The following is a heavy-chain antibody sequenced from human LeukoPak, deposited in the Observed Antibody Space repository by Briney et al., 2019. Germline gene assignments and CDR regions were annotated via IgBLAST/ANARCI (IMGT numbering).Heavy chain of an antibody. J-gene: IGHJ4*02. V-gene: IGHV3-66*02. D-gene: IGHD2-2*01. CDR3: ASYRSTQLY. Sequence: GGSLRLSCAASGFTVSSNYMSWVRQAPGKGLEWVSVIYSGGSTYYAGSVKGRFTISRDNSKNTLYLQMTSLRAADTAVYYCASYRSTQLYWGQGTLVTVSS. CDR2: IYSGGST. CDR1: GFTVSSNY.